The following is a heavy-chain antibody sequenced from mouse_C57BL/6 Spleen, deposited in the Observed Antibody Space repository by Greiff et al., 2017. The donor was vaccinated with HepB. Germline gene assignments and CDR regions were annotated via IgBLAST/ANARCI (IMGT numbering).Heavy chain of an antibody. J-gene: IGHJ4*01. Sequence: VQLQQSGAELVRPGTSVKVSCKASGYAFTNYLIEWVKQRPGQGLEWIGVINPGSGGTNYNEKFKGKATLTADKSSSTAYMQLSSLTSEDSAVYFCAREGLRRYAMDYWGQGTSVTVSS. CDR3: AREGLRRYAMDY. CDR2: INPGSGGT. D-gene: IGHD2-4*01. CDR1: GYAFTNYL. V-gene: IGHV1-54*01.